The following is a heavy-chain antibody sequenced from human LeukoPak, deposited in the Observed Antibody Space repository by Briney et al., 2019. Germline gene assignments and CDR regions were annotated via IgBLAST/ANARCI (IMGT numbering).Heavy chain of an antibody. D-gene: IGHD6-13*01. V-gene: IGHV4-59*01. CDR2: IYYSGST. CDR1: GGSISSYY. Sequence: SETLSLTCTVSGGSISSYYWSWIRQPPGKGLEWIGYIYYSGSTNYNPSLKSRVTISVDTSENQFSLKLSSVTAADTAVYYCAMGIKGVSFDYWGQGTLVTVSS. CDR3: AMGIKGVSFDY. J-gene: IGHJ4*02.